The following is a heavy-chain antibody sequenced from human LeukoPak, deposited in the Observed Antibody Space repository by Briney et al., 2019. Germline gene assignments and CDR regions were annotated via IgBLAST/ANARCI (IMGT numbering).Heavy chain of an antibody. V-gene: IGHV3-48*04. J-gene: IGHJ4*02. CDR2: ISSNGSPI. D-gene: IGHD2-2*01. Sequence: GGSLRLSCAASGFTFSSYSMNWVRQAPGKGPEWVSYISSNGSPIYYADSVKGRFTISRDNAKNSLYLQMSSLRPEDTAVYYCARDPRLIVVVPAAALDYWGQGTLVTVSS. CDR3: ARDPRLIVVVPAAALDY. CDR1: GFTFSSYS.